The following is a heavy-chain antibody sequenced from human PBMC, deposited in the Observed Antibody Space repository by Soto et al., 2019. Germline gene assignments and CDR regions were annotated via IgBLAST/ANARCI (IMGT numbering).Heavy chain of an antibody. CDR2: ISYDGSNK. CDR3: AKDWAYIVATTQTPGGLDY. D-gene: IGHD5-12*01. CDR1: GFTFSSYG. Sequence: GGSLRLSCAASGFTFSSYGLHWVRQAPGKGLEWVALISYDGSNKYYSDSVKGRFTISRDISKNTLYLQMNSLRAEDTAVYYCAKDWAYIVATTQTPGGLDYWGQGTLVTVSS. J-gene: IGHJ4*02. V-gene: IGHV3-30*18.